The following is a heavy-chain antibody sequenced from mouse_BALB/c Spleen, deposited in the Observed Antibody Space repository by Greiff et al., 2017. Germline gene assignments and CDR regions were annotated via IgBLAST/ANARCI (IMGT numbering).Heavy chain of an antibody. D-gene: IGHD2-10*01. J-gene: IGHJ4*01. V-gene: IGHV2-2*02. CDR3: ASPPYRGYAMDD. Sequence: VKLMESGPGLVQPSQSLSITCTVSGFSLTSYGVHWVRQSPGKGLEWLGVIWSGGSTDYNAAFISRLSISKDNSKSQVFFKMNSLQANDTAIDYCASPPYRGYAMDDWGEGTSVTVSS. CDR2: IWSGGST. CDR1: GFSLTSYG.